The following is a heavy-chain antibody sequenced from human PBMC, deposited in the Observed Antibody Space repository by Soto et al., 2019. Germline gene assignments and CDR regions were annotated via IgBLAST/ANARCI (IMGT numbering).Heavy chain of an antibody. Sequence: QVQLQESGPGLVKPSQTLSLTCTVSGGSISSGDYYWSWIRQPPGKGLEWIGYIYYSGSTHYNPSLQSRVTISVDTSKTQFSLKLSSVTAADTAVYYCARVGELLLFYFDYWGQGTLVTVSS. CDR2: IYYSGST. CDR3: ARVGELLLFYFDY. J-gene: IGHJ4*02. CDR1: GGSISSGDYY. D-gene: IGHD2-15*01. V-gene: IGHV4-30-4*01.